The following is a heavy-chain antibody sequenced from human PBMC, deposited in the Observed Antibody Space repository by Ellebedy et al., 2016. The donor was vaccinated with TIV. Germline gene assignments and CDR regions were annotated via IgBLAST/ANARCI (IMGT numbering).Heavy chain of an antibody. J-gene: IGHJ4*02. Sequence: LSLTCAASGFTFSASVMHWVRQAPGKGLEYVSAISSNGVGTYYADSVKGRFTISRDNSKNTLYLQMGSLRAEDMAIYYCARRGSSSWYYDYWGQGTLVTVSS. V-gene: IGHV3-64*02. D-gene: IGHD6-13*01. CDR2: ISSNGVGT. CDR3: ARRGSSSWYYDY. CDR1: GFTFSASV.